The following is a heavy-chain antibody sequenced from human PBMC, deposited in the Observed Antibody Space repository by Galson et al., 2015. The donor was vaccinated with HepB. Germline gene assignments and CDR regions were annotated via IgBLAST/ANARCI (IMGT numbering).Heavy chain of an antibody. CDR2: IQHVGSPI. CDR1: GLTFRRSG. D-gene: IGHD2-21*01. J-gene: IGHJ3*02. V-gene: IGHV3-33*01. Sequence: LRLSCAASGLTFRRSGMHWVRQAPGKGLEWLAVIQHVGSPIRYADSVKGRFTVSRDNSKNTLYLEMNNLGAEDTAVYYCARETSRIVFHAFDIWGQGTMVTVSS. CDR3: ARETSRIVFHAFDI.